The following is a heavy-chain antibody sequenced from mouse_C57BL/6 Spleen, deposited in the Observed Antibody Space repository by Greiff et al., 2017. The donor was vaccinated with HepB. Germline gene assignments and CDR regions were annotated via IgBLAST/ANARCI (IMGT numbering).Heavy chain of an antibody. J-gene: IGHJ4*01. CDR1: GYTFTSYW. Sequence: QVQLQQPGAELVMPGASVKLSCKASGYTFTSYWMHWVKQRPGQGLEWIGEIDPSDSYTNYNQKFKGKSTLTVDKSSSTAYMQLSSLTSEDSAVYYCARYHYGSFYAMDYWGKGTSVTVSS. V-gene: IGHV1-69*01. D-gene: IGHD1-1*01. CDR2: IDPSDSYT. CDR3: ARYHYGSFYAMDY.